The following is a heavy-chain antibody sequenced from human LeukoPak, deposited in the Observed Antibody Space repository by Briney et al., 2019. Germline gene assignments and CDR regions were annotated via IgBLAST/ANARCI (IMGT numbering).Heavy chain of an antibody. CDR2: MNPNSGNT. V-gene: IGHV1-8*03. Sequence: ASVKVSXKASGYTFTSYDINWVRQATGQGLEWMGWMNPNSGNTGYAQKFQGRVTITRNTSISTAYMELSSLRSEDTAVYYCARVGEGYCSSTSCYRGDYNWFDPWGQGTLVTVSS. J-gene: IGHJ5*02. CDR1: GYTFTSYD. D-gene: IGHD2-2*01. CDR3: ARVGEGYCSSTSCYRGDYNWFDP.